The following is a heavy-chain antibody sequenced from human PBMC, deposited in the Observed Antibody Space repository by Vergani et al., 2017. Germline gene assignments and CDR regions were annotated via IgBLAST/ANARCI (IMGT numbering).Heavy chain of an antibody. V-gene: IGHV4-61*02. CDR1: GGSISSGSYY. J-gene: IGHJ4*02. CDR3: ARGPRYNWNDVGFDY. CDR2: IYTSGST. Sequence: QVQLQESGPGLVKPSQTLSLTCTVSGGSISSGSYYWSWIRQPAGKGLEWIGRIYTSGSTNYNPSLKSRVTMSVDTSKNQFPLKLSSVTAADTAVYYCARGPRYNWNDVGFDYWGQGTLVTVSS. D-gene: IGHD1-1*01.